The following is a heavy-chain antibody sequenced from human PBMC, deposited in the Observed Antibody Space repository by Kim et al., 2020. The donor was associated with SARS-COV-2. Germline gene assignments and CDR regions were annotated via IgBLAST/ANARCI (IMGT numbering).Heavy chain of an antibody. Sequence: NKYYADSGKGRFTISRDNSKNTLYLQMNSLRAEDTAVYYWAKGRDGEIDYWGQGTLVTVSS. J-gene: IGHJ4*02. CDR3: AKGRDGEIDY. V-gene: IGHV3-33*06. CDR2: NK. D-gene: IGHD3-10*01.